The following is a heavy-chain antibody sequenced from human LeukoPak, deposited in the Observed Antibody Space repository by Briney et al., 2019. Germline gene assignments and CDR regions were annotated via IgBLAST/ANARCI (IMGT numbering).Heavy chain of an antibody. J-gene: IGHJ4*02. CDR3: ARHGQTPNVVVTAIDY. Sequence: SETLSLTCTVSGGSISSYYWSWIRQPPGKGLEWIWYIYYSGGTNYNPSLKSRVTISVDTSKNHFSLKLCSVTAADTPVSYCARHGQTPNVVVTAIDYWGQGTLVTVSS. V-gene: IGHV4-59*08. D-gene: IGHD2-21*02. CDR2: IYYSGGT. CDR1: GGSISSYY.